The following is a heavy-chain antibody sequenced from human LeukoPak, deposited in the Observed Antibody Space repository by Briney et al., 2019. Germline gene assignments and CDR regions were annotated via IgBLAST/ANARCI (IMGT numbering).Heavy chain of an antibody. J-gene: IGHJ4*02. CDR1: EFIVSINY. Sequence: GGSLRLSCAASEFIVSINYMTWVRQAPGKGLEWVSLLYSRGDTKYADSVKGRFTISRDNSKNTLYLQMSSLRTEDTAVYYCARARYDGSGYYPLGDYWGQGTLVTVSS. V-gene: IGHV3-66*01. CDR3: ARARYDGSGYYPLGDY. D-gene: IGHD3-22*01. CDR2: LYSRGDT.